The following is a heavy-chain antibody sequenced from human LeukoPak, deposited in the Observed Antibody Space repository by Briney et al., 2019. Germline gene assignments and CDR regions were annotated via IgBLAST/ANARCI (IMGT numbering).Heavy chain of an antibody. CDR3: ATALYSSGWKFDY. V-gene: IGHV1-24*01. Sequence: ASVKVSCKVSGYTLTELSMHWVRQAPGKGLEWMGGFDPEDGETIYAQKFQGRVTMTEDTSTDTACMELSSLRSEDAAVYYCATALYSSGWKFDYWGQGTLVTVSS. J-gene: IGHJ4*02. CDR1: GYTLTELS. CDR2: FDPEDGET. D-gene: IGHD6-19*01.